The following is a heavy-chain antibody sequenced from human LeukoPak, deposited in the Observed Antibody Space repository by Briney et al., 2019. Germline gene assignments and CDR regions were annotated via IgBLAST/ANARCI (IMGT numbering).Heavy chain of an antibody. J-gene: IGHJ4*02. V-gene: IGHV1-46*01. CDR3: ARANYYESSGYSLYYFDY. CDR1: GYTFTSYY. D-gene: IGHD3-22*01. CDR2: INPSGGST. Sequence: SVKLSCKASGYTFTSYYIHWVRQSPGQGLEWMGIINPSGGSTSYAQKFQGRVTMTRDKSTSTDYMELSSLRSEDTAVYYCARANYYESSGYSLYYFDYWGKGTLVTVSS.